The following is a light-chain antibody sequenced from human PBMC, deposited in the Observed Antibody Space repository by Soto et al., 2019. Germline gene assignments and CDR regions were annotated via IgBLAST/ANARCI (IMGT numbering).Light chain of an antibody. CDR1: QTVKNY. Sequence: DIPVTQSPSSLSASVVDRITFTCRTSQTVKNYVNWYQQKLGKAPQLLISGSFNLQSGVPYRFSGSGSGTDFTLTISSLKPEDFATYYCQQRYSSPVNFGGETQVE. V-gene: IGKV1-39*01. CDR3: QQRYSSPVN. CDR2: GSF. J-gene: IGKJ4*01.